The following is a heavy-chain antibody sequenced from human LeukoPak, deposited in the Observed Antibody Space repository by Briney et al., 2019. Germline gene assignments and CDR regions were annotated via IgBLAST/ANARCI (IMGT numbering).Heavy chain of an antibody. CDR1: GFTFSSYS. V-gene: IGHV3-48*01. D-gene: IGHD2-2*01. J-gene: IGHJ3*02. CDR3: ARDSMYAFDI. Sequence: GGSLRLACAASGFTFSSYSMNWVRQAPGKGLEWISYFSTSSGTISYAASVKGRFTISRDNAKNSLYLQMNSLRAEDTAVYYCARDSMYAFDIWGQGTMVTVSS. CDR2: FSTSSGTI.